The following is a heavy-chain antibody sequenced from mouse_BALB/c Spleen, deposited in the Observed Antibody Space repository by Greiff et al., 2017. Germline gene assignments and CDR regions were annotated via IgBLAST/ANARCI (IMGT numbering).Heavy chain of an antibody. CDR1: GFNIKDYY. J-gene: IGHJ2*01. Sequence: VQLKESGAELVRSGASVKLSCTASGFNIKDYYMHWVKQRPEQGLEWIGWIDPENGDTEYAPKFQGKATMTADTSSNTAYLQLSSLTSGDTAVYYCNSHYYGSFDYWGQGTTLTVSS. D-gene: IGHD1-2*01. CDR2: IDPENGDT. V-gene: IGHV14-4*02. CDR3: NSHYYGSFDY.